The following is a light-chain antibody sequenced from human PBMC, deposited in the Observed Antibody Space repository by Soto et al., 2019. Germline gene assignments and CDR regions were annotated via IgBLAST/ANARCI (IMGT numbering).Light chain of an antibody. V-gene: IGLV2-14*01. CDR3: SSYTTSSIYV. CDR1: NSDVGGYNY. J-gene: IGLJ1*01. Sequence: QSVLTQPASVSGSPGQSITISCPGTNSDVGGYNYVSWYQQHPGKAPKLMIYDVSYRPSGVSNRFSGSKSDNTASLTISGLQAEDEADYYCSSYTTSSIYVFGTGTKVTVL. CDR2: DVS.